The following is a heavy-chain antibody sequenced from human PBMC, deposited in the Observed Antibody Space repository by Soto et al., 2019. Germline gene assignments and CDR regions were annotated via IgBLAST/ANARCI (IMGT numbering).Heavy chain of an antibody. Sequence: SETLSLTCTVSGGSISSYYWSWIRQPPGKGLEWIGYIYYSGSTNYNPSLKSRVTISVDTSKNQFSLKLSSVTAADTAVYYCAREGSTGGFDYWGQGNMVTVSS. D-gene: IGHD2-8*02. CDR2: IYYSGST. V-gene: IGHV4-59*01. CDR3: AREGSTGGFDY. CDR1: GGSISSYY. J-gene: IGHJ4*02.